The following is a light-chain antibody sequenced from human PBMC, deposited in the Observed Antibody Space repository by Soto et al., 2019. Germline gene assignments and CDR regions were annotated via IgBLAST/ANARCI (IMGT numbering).Light chain of an antibody. CDR2: DVN. V-gene: IGLV2-14*03. CDR1: SSDIGSFTF. CDR3: SSYTSSSTHV. Sequence: QSVLTQPASVSGSRGQSITISCTGTSSDIGSFTFVSWYQQHPGKVPKLMIFDVNRRPSGVSDRFSGSKSGNTASLTISGLQAEDEGDYYCSSYTSSSTHVFGSGTKVTVL. J-gene: IGLJ1*01.